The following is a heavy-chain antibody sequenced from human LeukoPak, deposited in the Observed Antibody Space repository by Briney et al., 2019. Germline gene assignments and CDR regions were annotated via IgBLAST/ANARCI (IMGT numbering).Heavy chain of an antibody. CDR2: IRYDGSNK. D-gene: IGHD6-6*01. V-gene: IGHV3-30*02. Sequence: PGGSLRLSCAASGFTFSSYGMHWVRQAPGKGLEWVAFIRYDGSNKYYADSVKGRFTISRDNSKNTLYLQMNSLRAEDTAVYYCAKGVPYSSSSRWFDPWGQGTLVTVSS. CDR1: GFTFSSYG. CDR3: AKGVPYSSSSRWFDP. J-gene: IGHJ5*02.